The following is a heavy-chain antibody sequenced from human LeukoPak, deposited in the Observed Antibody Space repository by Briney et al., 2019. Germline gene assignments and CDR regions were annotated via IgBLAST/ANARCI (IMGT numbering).Heavy chain of an antibody. V-gene: IGHV4-34*01. CDR2: INHSGST. CDR1: GGSFSGYY. D-gene: IGHD3/OR15-3a*01. CDR3: ARLDLGDYFDY. J-gene: IGHJ4*02. Sequence: PSETLSLTCAVYGGSFSGYYWSWIGQPPGKGLEWIGEINHSGSTNYNPSLKSRVTISVDTSKNQFSLKLSSVTAADTAVYYCARLDLGDYFDYWGQGTLVTVSS.